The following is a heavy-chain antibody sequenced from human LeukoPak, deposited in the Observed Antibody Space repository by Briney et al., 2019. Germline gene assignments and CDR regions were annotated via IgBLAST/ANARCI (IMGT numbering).Heavy chain of an antibody. D-gene: IGHD6-19*01. CDR2: IYYSGST. J-gene: IGHJ4*02. Sequence: SETLSLTCTVSGGSISSSSYYWGWIRQPPGKGLEWIGSIYYSGSTYYNPSFKSRVTISVDTSKNQFSLKLSSVTAADTAVYYCARSSGWYGGDYWGQGTLVTVSS. CDR3: ARSSGWYGGDY. CDR1: GGSISSSSYY. V-gene: IGHV4-39*07.